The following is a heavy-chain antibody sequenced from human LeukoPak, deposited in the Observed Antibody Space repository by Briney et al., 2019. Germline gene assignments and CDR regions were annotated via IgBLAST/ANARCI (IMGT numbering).Heavy chain of an antibody. J-gene: IGHJ2*01. D-gene: IGHD4-17*01. CDR2: IYYSGSA. V-gene: IGHV4-61*10. CDR1: GGSISSGSYY. Sequence: SETLSLTCTVSGGSISSGSYYWSWIRQPAGKGLEWIGYIYYSGSANYNPSLKSRVTISVDTSKNQFSLKLSSVTAADTAVYYCARDTVTTFDLWGRGTLVTVSS. CDR3: ARDTVTTFDL.